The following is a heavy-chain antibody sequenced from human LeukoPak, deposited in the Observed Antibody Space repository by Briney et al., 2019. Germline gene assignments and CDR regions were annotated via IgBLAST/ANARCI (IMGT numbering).Heavy chain of an antibody. D-gene: IGHD1-26*01. Sequence: ASVKVSCKASGYTFTSYTMNWVRQALGQGLECMGWINTNTGNPTYAQDYTGRFVFSLDTSVSTTYLQISRLKAEDTAVYYCASGPSYSGSNEYFDSWGQGTLVTVSS. V-gene: IGHV7-4-1*02. CDR2: INTNTGNP. CDR1: GYTFTSYT. CDR3: ASGPSYSGSNEYFDS. J-gene: IGHJ4*02.